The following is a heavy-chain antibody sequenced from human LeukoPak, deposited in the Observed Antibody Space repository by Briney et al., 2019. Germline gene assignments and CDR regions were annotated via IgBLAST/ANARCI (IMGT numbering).Heavy chain of an antibody. Sequence: GGSLRLSCAASGFTFSDYNMNWVRQAPGKGLEWVPVISSSSTYIYYADSVKGRFTISRDNAKNSLYLQMNSLRAEDTAVYYCARVSTAVSLAIDYWGQGTLVTVST. CDR1: GFTFSDYN. V-gene: IGHV3-21*06. CDR2: ISSSSTYI. J-gene: IGHJ4*02. D-gene: IGHD6-13*01. CDR3: ARVSTAVSLAIDY.